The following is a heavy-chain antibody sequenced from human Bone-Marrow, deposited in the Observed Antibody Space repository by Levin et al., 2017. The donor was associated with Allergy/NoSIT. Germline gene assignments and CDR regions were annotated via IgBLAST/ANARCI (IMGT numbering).Heavy chain of an antibody. Sequence: PGGSLRLSCAAAGFTFGQYSFHWVRQGPGKGLEWVAGISWNGDNIGYADSVKGRLTISRDPAKNSLYLEMNSVRPEDTAFYYCAAQRVTRGWRYSPLDHWGQGTRVNVHS. CDR3: AAQRVTRGWRYSPLDH. V-gene: IGHV3-9*01. D-gene: IGHD2-15*01. CDR2: ISWNGDNI. J-gene: IGHJ4*02. CDR1: GFTFGQYS.